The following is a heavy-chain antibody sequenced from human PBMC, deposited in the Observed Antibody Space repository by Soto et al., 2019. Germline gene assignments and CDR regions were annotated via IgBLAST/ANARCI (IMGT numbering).Heavy chain of an antibody. Sequence: QVHLVQSGAEVKKPGASVKVSCKGSGYAFTTYGITWVRQAPGQGLEWMGWISAHNGNTNYAQTLQGRVTVTRDTSTSTAYMELRSLRSDDTTVYYCARGRYEGYWGKGAVVTVSS. D-gene: IGHD1-1*01. CDR1: GYAFTTYG. V-gene: IGHV1-18*01. J-gene: IGHJ4*02. CDR2: ISAHNGNT. CDR3: ARGRYEGY.